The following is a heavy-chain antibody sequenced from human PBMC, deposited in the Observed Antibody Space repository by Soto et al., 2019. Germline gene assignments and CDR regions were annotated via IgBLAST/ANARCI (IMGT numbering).Heavy chain of an antibody. D-gene: IGHD3-10*01. V-gene: IGHV3-15*01. CDR1: GFTFSNAW. Sequence: GGSLRLSCAASGFTFSNAWMSWVRQAPGKGLEWVGHIKSKTDGGTTDYAAPVKGRFTISRDDSKNTLYLQMNSLKTEDTAVYYCTTVLLWFGELFDYWGQGTLVTVSS. CDR2: IKSKTDGGTT. J-gene: IGHJ4*02. CDR3: TTVLLWFGELFDY.